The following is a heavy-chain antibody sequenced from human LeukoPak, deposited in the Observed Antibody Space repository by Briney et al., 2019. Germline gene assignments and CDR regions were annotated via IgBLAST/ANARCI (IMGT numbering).Heavy chain of an antibody. Sequence: SETLSLTCTVSGASISSGSYYWNCIRQPAGKGLEWIGRIYTSGNINYNPSLKSRVTISVDTSKNQFSLKLSSVTAADTAVYYCARLDSSSWYGYYYYYMDVWGKGTTVTVSS. CDR3: ARLDSSSWYGYYYYYMDV. CDR2: IYTSGNI. J-gene: IGHJ6*03. D-gene: IGHD6-13*01. V-gene: IGHV4-61*02. CDR1: GASISSGSYY.